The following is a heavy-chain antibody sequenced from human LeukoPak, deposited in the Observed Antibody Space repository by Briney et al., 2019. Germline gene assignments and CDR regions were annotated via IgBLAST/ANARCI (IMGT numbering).Heavy chain of an antibody. CDR2: INQDAGTT. Sequence: PGGSLRLSCVASGFSFTSYWMSWVRQAPGKGLEFVANINQDAGTTNYVDSVKGRFTISRDNAENSLYLQMSSLRAEDTALYYCARDLGWSSFDIWGQGIMVTVSS. V-gene: IGHV3-7*01. J-gene: IGHJ3*02. CDR3: ARDLGWSSFDI. D-gene: IGHD4-23*01. CDR1: GFSFTSYW.